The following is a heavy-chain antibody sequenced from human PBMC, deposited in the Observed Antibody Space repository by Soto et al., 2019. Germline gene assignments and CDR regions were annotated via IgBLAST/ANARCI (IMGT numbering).Heavy chain of an antibody. D-gene: IGHD3-9*01. Sequence: SETLSLTCAVSGGSISSGGFYWSWIRQHPGKGLEWIGYINYSGSTYYNPSLKSRVTISVDTSKNQFSLKLSSVTAADTAVYYCASGSVAHYDILTGDYWGQGTLVTVSS. CDR2: INYSGST. CDR1: GGSISSGGFY. J-gene: IGHJ4*02. CDR3: ASGSVAHYDILTGDY. V-gene: IGHV4-31*11.